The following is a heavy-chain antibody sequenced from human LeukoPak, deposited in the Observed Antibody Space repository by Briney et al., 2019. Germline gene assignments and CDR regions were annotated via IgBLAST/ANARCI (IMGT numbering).Heavy chain of an antibody. CDR2: VNYRGSP. CDR3: TRSGLTGMREYERADFYYYGMDL. Sequence: SETLSLTCDVPGGSFSGYLWSWIRQSPGKGLEWIGEVNYRGSPSYNPSLESRVTISVDTSNNQLSLKLTSVTAADTALYYCTRSGLTGMREYERADFYYYGMDLWGQGTAVTVFS. D-gene: IGHD2/OR15-2a*01. CDR1: GGSFSGYL. J-gene: IGHJ6*02. V-gene: IGHV4-34*01.